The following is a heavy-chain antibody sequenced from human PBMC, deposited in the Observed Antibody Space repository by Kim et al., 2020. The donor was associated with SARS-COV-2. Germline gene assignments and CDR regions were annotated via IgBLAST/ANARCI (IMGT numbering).Heavy chain of an antibody. CDR2: IKQDGSEK. V-gene: IGHV3-7*03. CDR3: ATGDIVVVPAAMGY. CDR1: GFTFSSYW. Sequence: GGSLRLSCTASGFTFSSYWMSWVRQAPGKGLEWVANIKQDGSEKYYVDSVKGRFTISRDNAKNSLYLQMNSLRAEDTAVYYCATGDIVVVPAAMGYWGQGTLVTVSS. D-gene: IGHD2-2*01. J-gene: IGHJ4*02.